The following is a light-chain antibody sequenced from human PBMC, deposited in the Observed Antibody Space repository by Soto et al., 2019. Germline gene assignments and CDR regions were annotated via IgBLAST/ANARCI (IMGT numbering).Light chain of an antibody. CDR2: GNS. CDR1: SSNIGAGYD. CDR3: QSYDSSLNGGV. V-gene: IGLV1-40*01. J-gene: IGLJ3*02. Sequence: QSVLTQPPSVSGAPGQRVTISCTGSSSNIGAGYDVHWYQQLPGTAPKLLIYGNSNRPSGVPDRFSGSKSGPSASLAITGLRAEDDADYFCQSYDSSLNGGVFGGGTKLTVL.